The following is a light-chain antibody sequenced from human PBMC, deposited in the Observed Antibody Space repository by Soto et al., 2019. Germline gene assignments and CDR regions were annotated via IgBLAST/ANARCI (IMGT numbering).Light chain of an antibody. CDR1: TGAVTSGYF. CDR3: LIYQGGVLV. Sequence: QAVVTQEPSLTVSPGGTVTLTCASNTGAVTSGYFPNWFQQKPGQPPRALIYGTNNKHSWTPARFSGSLLGGKAALTLSSVQPEDEADYYCLIYQGGVLVFGGGTKVTVL. CDR2: GTN. J-gene: IGLJ2*01. V-gene: IGLV7-43*01.